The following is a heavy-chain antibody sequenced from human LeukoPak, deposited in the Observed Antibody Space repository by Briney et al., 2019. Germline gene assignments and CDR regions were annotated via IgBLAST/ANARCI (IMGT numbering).Heavy chain of an antibody. D-gene: IGHD4-17*01. CDR1: GFTFGDYA. CDR3: TRDNYGDYGGAFDI. J-gene: IGHJ3*02. CDR2: IRSKAYGGTT. V-gene: IGHV3-49*03. Sequence: GGSLRLSCTASGFTFGDYAMSWLRQAPGKGLEWVGFIRSKAYGGTTEYAASVKGRFTTSRDDSKSIAYLQMNSLKTEDTAVYYCTRDNYGDYGGAFDIWGQGTMVTVSS.